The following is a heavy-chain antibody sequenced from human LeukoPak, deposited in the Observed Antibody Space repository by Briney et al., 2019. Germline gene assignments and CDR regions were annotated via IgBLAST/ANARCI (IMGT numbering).Heavy chain of an antibody. D-gene: IGHD3-3*02. V-gene: IGHV3-33*01. Sequence: PGGSLRLSCAASGFTFSSYGMHWVRQAPGKGLEWVAVIWYDGSNKYYADSVKGRFTISRDNSKNTLYLQMNSLRAEDTAVYYCARGGPPNPLAPDYWGQGTLVTVSS. CDR3: ARGGPPNPLAPDY. CDR1: GFTFSSYG. J-gene: IGHJ4*02. CDR2: IWYDGSNK.